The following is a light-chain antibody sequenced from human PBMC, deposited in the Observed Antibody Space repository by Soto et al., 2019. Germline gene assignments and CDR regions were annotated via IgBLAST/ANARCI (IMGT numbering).Light chain of an antibody. Sequence: QSVLTQPASVSGSPGQSITISCTGTSSDVGGYNHVSWYQQLPGKAPKLMIYDVSNRPSGVSNRFSGSKSGNTASLTISGLQAEDEADYYCSSYTTRSTVVFGGGTKVTVL. J-gene: IGLJ2*01. CDR3: SSYTTRSTVV. CDR2: DVS. CDR1: SSDVGGYNH. V-gene: IGLV2-14*01.